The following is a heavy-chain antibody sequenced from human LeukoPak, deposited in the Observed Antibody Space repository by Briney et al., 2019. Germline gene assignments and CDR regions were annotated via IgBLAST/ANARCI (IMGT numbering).Heavy chain of an antibody. Sequence: ASVKVSCKASGYTFTSYDFNWVRQATGQRPEWMGWMSPISGDTGYAQKFQDRVTMTEDTSTDTAYMELSSLRSEDTAVYYCAIYFLHYYGSGSYYPNWFDPWGQGTLVTVSS. CDR2: MSPISGDT. J-gene: IGHJ5*02. D-gene: IGHD3-10*01. V-gene: IGHV1-8*01. CDR3: AIYFLHYYGSGSYYPNWFDP. CDR1: GYTFTSYD.